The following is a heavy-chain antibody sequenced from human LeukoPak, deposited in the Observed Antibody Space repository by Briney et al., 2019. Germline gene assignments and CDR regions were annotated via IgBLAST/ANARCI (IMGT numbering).Heavy chain of an antibody. CDR3: AKVHYTASFPGSFPGRNYFDS. V-gene: IGHV3-23*01. Sequence: GGSLRLSCTVSGFAFSGYAMSWVRQAPGKGPEGVSSIGARGDVTYSADSVKGRFTISRDNSKRTLFLQMNSLRAEDTAVYYCAKVHYTASFPGSFPGRNYFDSWGRGSLVTVSS. D-gene: IGHD1-26*01. CDR1: GFAFSGYA. J-gene: IGHJ4*02. CDR2: IGARGDVT.